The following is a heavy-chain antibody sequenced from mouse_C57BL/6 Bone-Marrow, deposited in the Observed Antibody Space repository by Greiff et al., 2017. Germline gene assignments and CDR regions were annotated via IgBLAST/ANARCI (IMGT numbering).Heavy chain of an antibody. CDR2: IDPSDSYT. Sequence: VQLQQPGAELVMPGASVKLSCKASGYTFTSYWMHWVKQRPGQGLEWIGEIDPSDSYTNYNQKFKGKSTLTVDKSSSTAYMQLSSLTSEDSAVYYCARGYYGSSPYLDNWGQGTTLTVSS. CDR3: ARGYYGSSPYLDN. CDR1: GYTFTSYW. D-gene: IGHD1-1*01. J-gene: IGHJ2*01. V-gene: IGHV1-69*01.